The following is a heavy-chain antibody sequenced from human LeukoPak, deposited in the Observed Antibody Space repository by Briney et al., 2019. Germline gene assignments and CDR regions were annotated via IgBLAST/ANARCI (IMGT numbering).Heavy chain of an antibody. Sequence: GGSLRLSCAASGFTFSDYYMSWIRQAPGKGLEWVSYISSSGSTIYYAGSVKGRFTISRDNAKNSLYLQMNSLRAEDTAVYYCARDYSHYYDSSGYYDYWGQGTLVTVSS. CDR2: ISSSGSTI. CDR3: ARDYSHYYDSSGYYDY. CDR1: GFTFSDYY. D-gene: IGHD3-22*01. V-gene: IGHV3-11*01. J-gene: IGHJ4*02.